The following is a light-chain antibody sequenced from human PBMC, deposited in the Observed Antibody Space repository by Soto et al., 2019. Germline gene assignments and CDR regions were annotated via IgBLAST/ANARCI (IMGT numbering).Light chain of an antibody. V-gene: IGKV3-20*01. CDR3: QQYGNVPRT. Sequence: EIVLTQSPGTLSLSPGERATLSCRASRAINRNFLAWYQHKPGQAPRLLIYAASTRATGIPGRFSGSGSGTDFVLSISRLEPEDLAVYFCQQYGNVPRTFGQGSKVEIK. CDR2: AAS. J-gene: IGKJ1*01. CDR1: RAINRNF.